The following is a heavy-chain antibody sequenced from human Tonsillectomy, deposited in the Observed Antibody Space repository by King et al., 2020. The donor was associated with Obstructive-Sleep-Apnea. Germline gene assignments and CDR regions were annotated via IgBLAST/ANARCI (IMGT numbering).Heavy chain of an antibody. V-gene: IGHV1-58*01. Sequence: QLVESGPEVKKPGTSVKVSCKASGFTFKTSGVQWVRQARGQRREWIGWIVIGSGDTYYAQQFQARVTLTTDRTAGTASMDLINLRSEDTAVYYCAAGTTDYYYFGMDVWGQGTTVTVSS. J-gene: IGHJ6*02. CDR1: GFTFKTSG. D-gene: IGHD4-11*01. CDR2: IVIGSGDT. CDR3: AAGTTDYYYFGMDV.